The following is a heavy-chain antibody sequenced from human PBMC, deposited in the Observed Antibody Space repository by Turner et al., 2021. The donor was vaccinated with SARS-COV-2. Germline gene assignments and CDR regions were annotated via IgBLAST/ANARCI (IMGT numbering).Heavy chain of an antibody. V-gene: IGHV3-15*01. J-gene: IGHJ3*02. Sequence: EVPLVEFGGGLVKPGGSLRLSCAASGFTFSDAWMSWVRQAPGKGLEWVGRIKSKTDGGTTDYAAPVKGRFTISRDDSKTTLYLQMNSLKTEDTAVYYCTPTLGWSGEAFDIWGQGTMVTVSS. D-gene: IGHD7-27*01. CDR3: TPTLGWSGEAFDI. CDR2: IKSKTDGGTT. CDR1: GFTFSDAW.